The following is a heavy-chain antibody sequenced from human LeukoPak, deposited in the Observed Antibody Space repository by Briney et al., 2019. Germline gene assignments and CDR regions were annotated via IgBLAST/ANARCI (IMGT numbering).Heavy chain of an antibody. CDR3: ARAPYEGDYFDY. CDR1: GFTFSRYW. CDR2: INSDGSST. D-gene: IGHD3-3*01. Sequence: GVSLRLSCAASGFTFSRYWMHWVRQAPGKGLVWVSRINSDGSSTSYADSVKGRFTISRDNAKNTLYLQMNSLRAEDTAVYYCARAPYEGDYFDYWGQGTLVTVSS. V-gene: IGHV3-74*01. J-gene: IGHJ4*02.